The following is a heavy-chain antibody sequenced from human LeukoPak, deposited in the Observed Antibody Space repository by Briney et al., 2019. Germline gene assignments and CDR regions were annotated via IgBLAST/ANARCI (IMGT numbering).Heavy chain of an antibody. J-gene: IGHJ3*02. V-gene: IGHV4-4*09. Sequence: SETLSLTCTVSGGSISSYYWSWIRQPPGKGLEWIGYIYTSGSTNYNPSPKSRVTISVDTSKNQFSLKLSPGTAADTAVYYCARRDIAALTRRGAGAFDIWGQGTMVTVSS. CDR1: GGSISSYY. CDR3: ARRDIAALTRRGAGAFDI. CDR2: IYTSGST. D-gene: IGHD6-6*01.